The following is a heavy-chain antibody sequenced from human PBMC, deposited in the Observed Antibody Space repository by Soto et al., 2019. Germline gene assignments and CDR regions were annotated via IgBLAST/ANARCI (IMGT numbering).Heavy chain of an antibody. CDR2: MNPNSGNT. Sequence: QVQLVQSGAEVKKPGASVKVSCKASGYTFTSYDINWVRRATGQGLEWMGWMNPNSGNTGHAQKLQGTHTMTRTTAISTTSMELSSLRSENTAVYYSARGVFSGHAWGQGATVTVS. CDR1: GYTFTSYD. J-gene: IGHJ6*02. CDR3: ARGVFSGHA. V-gene: IGHV1-8*01.